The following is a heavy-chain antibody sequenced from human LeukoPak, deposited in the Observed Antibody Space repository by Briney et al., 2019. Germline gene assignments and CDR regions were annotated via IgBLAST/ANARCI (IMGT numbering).Heavy chain of an antibody. CDR1: GGSISNYY. CDR2: IYYSGTT. D-gene: IGHD2-21*02. J-gene: IGHJ4*02. Sequence: SETLSLTCTVSGGSISNYYWSWIRQSPGKGLEWIGYIYYSGTTNYNPSLKSRVTISVDTSRNQFSLKLSSVTAADTAVYYCARDDPKGVTIFDYWGQGTLVTVSS. CDR3: ARDDPKGVTIFDY. V-gene: IGHV4-59*12.